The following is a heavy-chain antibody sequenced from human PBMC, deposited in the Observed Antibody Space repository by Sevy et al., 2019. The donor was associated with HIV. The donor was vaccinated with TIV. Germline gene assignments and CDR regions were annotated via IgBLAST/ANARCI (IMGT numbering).Heavy chain of an antibody. CDR2: ISGSGSYI. CDR3: VREAANVRYFDY. D-gene: IGHD3-10*02. V-gene: IGHV3-21*01. Sequence: GGSLRLSCAASGFAFSTYSMNGVRQAPGKGLEWVSSISGSGSYIYYADSVQGRVAISRDNAKSSLYLQMNSLRAEETAVYYCVREAANVRYFDYWGQGTLVTVSS. CDR1: GFAFSTYS. J-gene: IGHJ4*02.